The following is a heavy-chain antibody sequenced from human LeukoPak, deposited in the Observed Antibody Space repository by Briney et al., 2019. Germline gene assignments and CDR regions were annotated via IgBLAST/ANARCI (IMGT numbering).Heavy chain of an antibody. CDR3: ARIPIAAAGTVYYYYYGMDV. J-gene: IGHJ6*02. CDR1: GYTFTSYD. D-gene: IGHD6-13*01. CDR2: MNPNSGNT. Sequence: ASVKVSCKASGYTFTSYDINWVRQATGQGLEWIGWMNPNSGNTGYAQKFQGRVTMTRNTSISTAYMELSSLGSEDTAVYYCARIPIAAAGTVYYYYYGMDVWGQGTTVTVSS. V-gene: IGHV1-8*01.